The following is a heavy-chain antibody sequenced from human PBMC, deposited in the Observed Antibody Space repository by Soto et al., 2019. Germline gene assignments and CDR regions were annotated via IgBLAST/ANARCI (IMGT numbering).Heavy chain of an antibody. V-gene: IGHV3-74*01. CDR2: IKTDGTT. D-gene: IGHD3-10*01. Sequence: PGGSLRLSYAASGFTVTTLWVYWVRQAPGKGLMWVSHIKTDGTTSYADSVKGRFTTSRDNAKNTLYLQMNSLRVDDTAVYYCARGGPSGSVDYWGRGTLVTVSS. CDR3: ARGGPSGSVDY. CDR1: GFTVTTLW. J-gene: IGHJ4*02.